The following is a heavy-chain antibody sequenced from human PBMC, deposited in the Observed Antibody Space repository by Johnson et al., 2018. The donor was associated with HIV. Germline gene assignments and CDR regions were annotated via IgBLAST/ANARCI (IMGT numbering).Heavy chain of an antibody. D-gene: IGHD6-13*01. Sequence: QVQLVESGGGVVQPGRSLRLSCAASGFTFSSYAMHWVRQAPGKGLEWVAVISYDGSNKYYADSVKGRFTISRDNSKNTLYLQMNSLRAEDTAVYYCARDYLGNPFSSYDAFDIWGQGTMVTVSS. V-gene: IGHV3-30-3*01. J-gene: IGHJ3*02. CDR1: GFTFSSYA. CDR3: ARDYLGNPFSSYDAFDI. CDR2: ISYDGSNK.